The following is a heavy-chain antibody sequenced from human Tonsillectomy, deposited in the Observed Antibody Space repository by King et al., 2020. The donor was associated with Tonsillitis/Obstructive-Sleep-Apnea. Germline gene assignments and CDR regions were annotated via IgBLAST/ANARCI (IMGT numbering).Heavy chain of an antibody. J-gene: IGHJ4*02. V-gene: IGHV3-30*04. CDR1: GFTFKTYA. D-gene: IGHD3-10*01. Sequence: VQLVESGGGVVQPGRSLRLSCAASGFTFKTYAVHWVRQAPGKGLEWVAVISYDGSNKYYADSVKGRFTISRDNSKNTLYLQMNSLRAEDTAVYYCAKNHYGSGSRHVVDYWGQGTLVTVSS. CDR2: ISYDGSNK. CDR3: AKNHYGSGSRHVVDY.